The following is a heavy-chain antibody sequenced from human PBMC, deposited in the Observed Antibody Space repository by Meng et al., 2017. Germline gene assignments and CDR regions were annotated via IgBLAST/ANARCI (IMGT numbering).Heavy chain of an antibody. CDR2: ISAYNGNT. J-gene: IGHJ3*02. Sequence: ASVKVSCKASGYTFTSYGISWVRQAPGQGLEWMGWISAYNGNTNYAQKLQGRVTMTTDTSTSTAYMELRSLRSDDTAVYYCARDVLLFGEYNLDASDIWGQGTMVTVSS. CDR1: GYTFTSYG. D-gene: IGHD3-10*01. V-gene: IGHV1-18*01. CDR3: ARDVLLFGEYNLDASDI.